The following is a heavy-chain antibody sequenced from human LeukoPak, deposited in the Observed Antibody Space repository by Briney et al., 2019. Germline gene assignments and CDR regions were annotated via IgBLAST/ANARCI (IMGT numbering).Heavy chain of an antibody. CDR1: GFTFSSYN. J-gene: IGHJ4*02. Sequence: PGGSLRLSCAASGFTFSSYNINWVRQAPAKGLEWVSSISHSSSYIYDADSVKGRFTISRDNAKNSLDLQMNSLRAEDTAVYSCARDSAAYMYGFVGFWGQGTLVTVSS. CDR3: ARDSAAYMYGFVGF. V-gene: IGHV3-21*06. D-gene: IGHD3-10*01. CDR2: ISHSSSYI.